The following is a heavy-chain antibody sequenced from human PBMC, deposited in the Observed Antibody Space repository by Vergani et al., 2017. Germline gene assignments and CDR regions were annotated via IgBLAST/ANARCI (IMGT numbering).Heavy chain of an antibody. J-gene: IGHJ4*02. CDR3: AEVSLVAMIFDY. Sequence: EVQLVESGGGLVQPGGSLRLSCAASGFTFSSYAMSWVRQAPGKGLEWVSAISGSGGSTYYADSVKVRFTISRDNAKNKLYLQMNSLRAEDTAVYYCAEVSLVAMIFDYWGQGTLVTVSS. D-gene: IGHD2-2*01. CDR1: GFTFSSYA. CDR2: ISGSGGST. V-gene: IGHV3-23*04.